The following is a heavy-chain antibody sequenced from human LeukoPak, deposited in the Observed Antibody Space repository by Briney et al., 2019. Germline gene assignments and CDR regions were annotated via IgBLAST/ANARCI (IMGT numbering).Heavy chain of an antibody. V-gene: IGHV4-61*02. J-gene: IGHJ4*02. CDR2: IYTSGST. CDR3: ARDTIFGVVIQIDY. Sequence: SSETLSLTCTVSGGSISSGSYYWSWIRQPAGKGLELIGRIYTSGSTNYNPSLKSRVTISVDTSKNQFSLKLSSVTAADTAVYYCARDTIFGVVIQIDYWGQGTLVTVSS. D-gene: IGHD3-3*01. CDR1: GGSISSGSYY.